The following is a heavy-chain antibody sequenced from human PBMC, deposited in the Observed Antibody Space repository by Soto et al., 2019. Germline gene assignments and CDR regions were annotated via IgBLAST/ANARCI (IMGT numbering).Heavy chain of an antibody. CDR1: GFTFITYA. J-gene: IGHJ4*02. V-gene: IGHV3-23*01. D-gene: IGHD2-2*01. CDR3: AKLPAAQSYFDF. CDR2: ISGSGGST. Sequence: EVQLLDSGGGLVQPGGSLRLSCAASGFTFITYAMSWVRQAPGKGLEWVSIISGSGGSTYYPDSVKGRFTISRDNSKKTLDLQMNSLRADDTAVYYCAKLPAAQSYFDFWGQGTLVTVSS.